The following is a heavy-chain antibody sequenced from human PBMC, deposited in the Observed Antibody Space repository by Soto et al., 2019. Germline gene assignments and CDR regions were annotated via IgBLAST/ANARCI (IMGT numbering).Heavy chain of an antibody. D-gene: IGHD3-3*01. V-gene: IGHV1-8*01. CDR2: MNTNSGDT. J-gene: IGHJ4*02. CDR1: GYTFTSYD. CDR3: ARGITIFGVVPG. Sequence: QVQLVQSGAEVKKPGASVKVSCKASGYTFTSYDINWVRQATGQGLEWMGWMNTNSGDTGYAEKFQGRVTIXRYXAISTAYMELSSLRSEDTAVYYCARGITIFGVVPGWGQGTLVTVSS.